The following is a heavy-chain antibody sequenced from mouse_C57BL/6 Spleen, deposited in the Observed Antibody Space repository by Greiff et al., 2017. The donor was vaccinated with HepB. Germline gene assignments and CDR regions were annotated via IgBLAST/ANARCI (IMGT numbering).Heavy chain of an antibody. J-gene: IGHJ1*03. D-gene: IGHD4-1*01. CDR2: ISNGGGST. CDR1: GFTFSDYY. Sequence: DVMLVESGGGLVQPGGSLKLSCAASGFTFSDYYMYWVRQTPEKRLEWVAYISNGGGSTYYPDTVKGRFTISRDNAKNTLYLQMSRLKSEDTAMYYCARLGRYFDVWGTGTTVTVSS. CDR3: ARLGRYFDV. V-gene: IGHV5-12*01.